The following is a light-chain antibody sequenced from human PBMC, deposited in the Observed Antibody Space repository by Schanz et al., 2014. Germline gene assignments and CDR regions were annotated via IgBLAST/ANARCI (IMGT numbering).Light chain of an antibody. J-gene: IGLJ1*01. CDR3: SSNGGVNIYV. CDR1: SRDIGKYNY. Sequence: QSALTQPPSASGSPGQSVTISCTGTSRDIGKYNYVSWYQQHPGKAPKLLIYDVTKRPSGVPDRFSGSKSGNTASLTVSGLQAEDEADYYCSSNGGVNIYVFGTGTKLTVL. CDR2: DVT. V-gene: IGLV2-8*01.